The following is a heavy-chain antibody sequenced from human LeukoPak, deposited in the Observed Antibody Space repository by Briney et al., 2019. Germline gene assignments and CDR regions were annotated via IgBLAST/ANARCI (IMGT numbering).Heavy chain of an antibody. J-gene: IGHJ3*02. Sequence: GGSLRLSCAASGFTFSSYSMNWVRQAPGKGLEWVSSISSSSSYIYYADSVKGRFTISRDNAKNSLYLQMNSLRAEDTAVYYCARDSITMVGAFDIWGQGTMVTVSS. CDR3: ARDSITMVGAFDI. CDR2: ISSSSSYI. D-gene: IGHD3-10*02. CDR1: GFTFSSYS. V-gene: IGHV3-21*01.